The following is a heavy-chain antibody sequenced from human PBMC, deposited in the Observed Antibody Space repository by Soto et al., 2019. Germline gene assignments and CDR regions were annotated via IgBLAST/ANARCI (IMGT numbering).Heavy chain of an antibody. CDR1: CYTFTSYG. Sequence: SVKVSFKASCYTFTSYGISWVRQAPGQGLEWMGWISAYNGNTNYAQKLQGRVTTTTDTSTSTAYMELRSLRSDDTAVYYCARVILLVGAPDYWGQGTLVTVSS. V-gene: IGHV1-18*01. CDR3: ARVILLVGAPDY. J-gene: IGHJ4*02. D-gene: IGHD2-15*01. CDR2: ISAYNGNT.